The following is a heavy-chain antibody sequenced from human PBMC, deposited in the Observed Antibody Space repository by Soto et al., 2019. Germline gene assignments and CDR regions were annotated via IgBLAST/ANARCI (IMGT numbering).Heavy chain of an antibody. Sequence: EVQLEESGGTLVQPGGSLRLSCAASGFDASVNFMTWVRQAPGKGLEWVSAINNAYSTFYADSVKGRFTISRDNSKNTVYLQMNSLRVEDTAMYYCVTENYYYGLDVWGQGTAVTVSS. CDR1: GFDASVNF. V-gene: IGHV3-66*01. CDR2: INNAYST. J-gene: IGHJ6*02. CDR3: VTENYYYGLDV.